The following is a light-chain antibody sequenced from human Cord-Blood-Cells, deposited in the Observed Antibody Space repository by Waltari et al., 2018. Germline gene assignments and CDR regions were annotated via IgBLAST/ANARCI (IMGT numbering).Light chain of an antibody. CDR1: QSVLYSSNNRNY. V-gene: IGKV4-1*01. CDR2: WAC. J-gene: IGKJ4*01. Sequence: DIVMTQSPDSLAVSLGERATINCKSSQSVLYSSNNRNYLAWYQQKPGQPPKLLIYWACTRESGVPDRFSGSGSWTDFTLTISSLQAEDVAVYYCQQYYSTPLTFGGGTKVEIK. CDR3: QQYYSTPLT.